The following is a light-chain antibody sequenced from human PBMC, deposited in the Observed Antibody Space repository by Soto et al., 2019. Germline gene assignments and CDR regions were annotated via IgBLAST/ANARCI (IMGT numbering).Light chain of an antibody. CDR1: QSVSSSY. Sequence: EIVLTHSPGTLSLSRGERSTLXXRASQSVSSSYLAWYQQKPGQAPRVXIYGASSRATGIPDRFSGSGSGTDFTLTISRLEPEDFAVYYCQQYGSSPWTFGQGTKVDI. CDR2: GAS. CDR3: QQYGSSPWT. J-gene: IGKJ1*01. V-gene: IGKV3-20*01.